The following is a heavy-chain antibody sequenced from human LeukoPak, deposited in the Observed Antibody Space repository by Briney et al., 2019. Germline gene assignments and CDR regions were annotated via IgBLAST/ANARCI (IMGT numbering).Heavy chain of an antibody. CDR1: GYTFTGDS. J-gene: IGHJ4*02. CDR2: INPNSGGT. V-gene: IGHV1-2*06. CDR3: AREASTYYDYVWGSYREDFDY. Sequence: ASVKGSCKASGYTFTGDSMHWVRQAPGQGLEWMGRINPNSGGTNYAQKFQGRVTMTRDTSISTAYMELSRLRSDDTAVYYCAREASTYYDYVWGSYREDFDYWGQGTLVTLSS. D-gene: IGHD3-16*02.